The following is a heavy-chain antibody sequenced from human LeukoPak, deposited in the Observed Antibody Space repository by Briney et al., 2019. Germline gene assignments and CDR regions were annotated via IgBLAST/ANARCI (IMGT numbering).Heavy chain of an antibody. CDR1: GFTFSNYW. J-gene: IGHJ6*04. Sequence: GGSLRLSCVFSGFTFSNYWMRWVRQAPGKGLEWVASINEDGSGKYSMDSVKDRVTISRDNAKNSLDLQINSLTVEDTAIYYCVRDDGDVWGKGTTVTVSS. V-gene: IGHV3-7*01. CDR3: VRDDGDV. CDR2: INEDGSGK.